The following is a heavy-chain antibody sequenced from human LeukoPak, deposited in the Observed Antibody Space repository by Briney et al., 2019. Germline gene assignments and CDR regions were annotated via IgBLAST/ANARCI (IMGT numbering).Heavy chain of an antibody. D-gene: IGHD2-2*02. V-gene: IGHV1-46*01. CDR1: GYTFTGYY. CDR2: INPSGGST. CDR3: ARGYCSSTSCYRSNYYYYMDV. J-gene: IGHJ6*03. Sequence: GASVKVSCKASGYTFTGYYMHWVRQAPGQGLEWMGIINPSGGSTSYAQKFQGRVTMTRDTSTSTVYMELSSLRSEDTAVYYCARGYCSSTSCYRSNYYYYMDVWGKGTTVTVSS.